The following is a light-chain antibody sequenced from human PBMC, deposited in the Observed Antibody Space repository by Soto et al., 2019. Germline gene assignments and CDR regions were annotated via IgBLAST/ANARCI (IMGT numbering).Light chain of an antibody. CDR2: GAS. J-gene: IGKJ1*01. Sequence: EIVMTQSPATLSVSPGERVTLSCRASQSVSTNLAWYQQRPGQAPRLLIYGASTRATGIPARFSGSGSGTEFTLTIGSLQSEDFAVYYCQQYNNWPQTFGQGTKLEIK. V-gene: IGKV3-15*01. CDR1: QSVSTN. CDR3: QQYNNWPQT.